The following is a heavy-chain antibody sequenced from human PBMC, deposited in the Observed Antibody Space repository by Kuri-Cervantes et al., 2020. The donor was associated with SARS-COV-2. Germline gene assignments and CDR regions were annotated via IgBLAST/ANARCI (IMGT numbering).Heavy chain of an antibody. V-gene: IGHV3-21*05. CDR2: ISSSSRYT. Sequence: GESLKISCAASGFTFSSYEMNWVRQAPGKGLEWVSYISSSSRYTNYADSVKGRFTISRDNAKNSLYLQMNSLRAEDTAVYYCARAGFLDHPDHYYGMDVWGQGTTVTVSS. CDR1: GFTFSSYE. J-gene: IGHJ6*02. D-gene: IGHD3-3*01. CDR3: ARAGFLDHPDHYYGMDV.